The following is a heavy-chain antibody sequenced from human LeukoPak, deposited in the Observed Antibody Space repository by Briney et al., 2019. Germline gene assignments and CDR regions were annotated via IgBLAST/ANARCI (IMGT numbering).Heavy chain of an antibody. CDR2: IYYSGST. V-gene: IGHV4-59*01. Sequence: SETLSLTCTVSGGSISSYYWSWIRQPPGKGLEWIGYIYYSGSTNYNPSLKSRVTISVDTSKNQFSLKLSSVTAADTAVYYCARDHSSSWYDYWGQGTLVTVSS. J-gene: IGHJ4*02. CDR1: GGSISSYY. D-gene: IGHD6-13*01. CDR3: ARDHSSSWYDY.